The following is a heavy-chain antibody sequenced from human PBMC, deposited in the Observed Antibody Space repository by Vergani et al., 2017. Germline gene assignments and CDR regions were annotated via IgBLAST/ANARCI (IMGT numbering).Heavy chain of an antibody. CDR2: IRYDGSNK. CDR1: GFTFSSYG. Sequence: VQLLESGGGVVQPGGSLRLSCAASGFTFSSYGMHWVRQAPGKGLEWVAFIRYDGSNKYYADSVKGRFTISRDNSKNTLYLQMNSLRAEDTAVYYCANLASTMVRGWDAFDIWGQGTMVTVSS. D-gene: IGHD3-10*01. V-gene: IGHV3-30*02. CDR3: ANLASTMVRGWDAFDI. J-gene: IGHJ3*02.